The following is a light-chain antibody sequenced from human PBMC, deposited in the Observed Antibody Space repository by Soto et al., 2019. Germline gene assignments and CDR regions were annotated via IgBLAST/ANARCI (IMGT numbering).Light chain of an antibody. Sequence: EIVLTQSPATLSLSPGEIATLACRARQSVSSYLAWYQQKPGQAPRLLIYDASNRATVIPARFSGSGSGTDFTLTISSLEPEDCAVYYGERCSAWPARTVGGGTKVEI. CDR2: DAS. CDR1: QSVSSY. CDR3: ERCSAWPART. J-gene: IGKJ4*02. V-gene: IGKV3-11*01.